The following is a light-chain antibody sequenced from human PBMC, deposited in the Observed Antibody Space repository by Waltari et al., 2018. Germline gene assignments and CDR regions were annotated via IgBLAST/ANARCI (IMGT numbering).Light chain of an antibody. CDR1: QSISRG. CDR3: QHYNSYST. J-gene: IGKJ1*01. Sequence: IQMTQSPSTLSASVGDTVTIRCRASQSISRGLAWYQQKPGKAPKLLIYSASSLESGVPSRSSGTGSVTDFTLTISSLQPDDFATYYCQHYNSYSTFGQGTKVEIK. V-gene: IGKV1-5*03. CDR2: SAS.